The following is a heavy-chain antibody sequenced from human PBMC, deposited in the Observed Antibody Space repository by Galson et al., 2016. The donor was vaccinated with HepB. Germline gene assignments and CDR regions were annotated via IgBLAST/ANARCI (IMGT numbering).Heavy chain of an antibody. J-gene: IGHJ6*02. Sequence: SLRLSCAACGFMFSRFVIYWVRQAPGKGLEWVAFISHDGRSVSYIDSVQGRFTVSRDNSKNSLFLQMDSLRVEDTAVYFCAKHLVGGDTSDYHYGMDVWGQGTTVTVSS. D-gene: IGHD2-15*01. CDR3: AKHLVGGDTSDYHYGMDV. CDR2: ISHDGRSV. CDR1: GFMFSRFV. V-gene: IGHV3-30*18.